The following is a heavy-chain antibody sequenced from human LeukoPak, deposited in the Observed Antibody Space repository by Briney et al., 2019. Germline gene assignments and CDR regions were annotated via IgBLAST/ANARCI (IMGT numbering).Heavy chain of an antibody. CDR2: ISISADMT. J-gene: IGHJ4*02. Sequence: PGGSLRLSCAVSGFPFSSHAMSWVRQAPGRGLEWVSGISISADMTYYADSVRGRFIISRDNSKNTLYLQMDSPRVEDTAVYYCAKEEVPNDYWGQGTLVTVSS. V-gene: IGHV3-23*01. D-gene: IGHD4/OR15-4a*01. CDR3: AKEEVPNDY. CDR1: GFPFSSHA.